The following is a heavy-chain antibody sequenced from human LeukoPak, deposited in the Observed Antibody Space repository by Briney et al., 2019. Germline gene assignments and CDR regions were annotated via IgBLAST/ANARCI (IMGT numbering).Heavy chain of an antibody. CDR3: ARGGWFDYYYYYMDV. V-gene: IGHV1-46*01. Sequence: GASVKVSCKASGYTFTSYYMHWVRQAPGQGLEWMGIINPSGGSTSCAQKFQGRVTITRNTSISTAYMELSSLRSEDTAVYYCARGGWFDYYYYYMDVWGKGTTVTVSS. CDR2: INPSGGST. J-gene: IGHJ6*03. CDR1: GYTFTSYY. D-gene: IGHD3-10*01.